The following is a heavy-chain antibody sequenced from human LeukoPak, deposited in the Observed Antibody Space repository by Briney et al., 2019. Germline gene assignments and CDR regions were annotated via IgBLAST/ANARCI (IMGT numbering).Heavy chain of an antibody. CDR3: AKDPWATEYYYYYMDV. V-gene: IGHV3-23*01. CDR2: ISGSGGST. Sequence: QPGGSLRLSCAASGFTFSSYSMNWVRQAPGKGLEWVSAISGSGGSTYYADSVKGRFTISRDNSKNTLYLQMNSLRAEDTAVYYCAKDPWATEYYYYYMDVWGKGTTVTVSS. CDR1: GFTFSSYS. D-gene: IGHD5-24*01. J-gene: IGHJ6*03.